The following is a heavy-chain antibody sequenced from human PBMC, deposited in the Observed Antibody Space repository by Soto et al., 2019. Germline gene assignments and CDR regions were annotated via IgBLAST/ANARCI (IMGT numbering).Heavy chain of an antibody. CDR2: ISSSSTTI. CDR3: ARRSDYYGSGTYYGAFDI. J-gene: IGHJ3*02. CDR1: GFTFSSYS. D-gene: IGHD3-10*01. V-gene: IGHV3-48*01. Sequence: GGSLRLSCAASGFTFSSYSMNWVRQAPGKGLEWVSYISSSSTTIYYADSVKGRFTISRDNANNSLYLQMNSLRAEDTAVYYCARRSDYYGSGTYYGAFDIWGQGTMVTVSS.